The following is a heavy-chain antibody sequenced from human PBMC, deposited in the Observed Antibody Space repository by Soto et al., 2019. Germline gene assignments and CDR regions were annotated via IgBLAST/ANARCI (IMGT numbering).Heavy chain of an antibody. D-gene: IGHD6-13*01. J-gene: IGHJ4*02. CDR3: ARVGYSSSWYFVS. CDR2: INPSGGST. CDR1: GYTFTSYY. V-gene: IGHV1-46*01. Sequence: QVQLVQSGAEVKKPGASVKVSCKASGYTFTSYYMHWVRQAPGQGLEWMGIINPSGGSTSYAQKFQGRVTMTRETSTSTVCMELSSLRSEDTAVYYWARVGYSSSWYFVSWGQGTLVTVSS.